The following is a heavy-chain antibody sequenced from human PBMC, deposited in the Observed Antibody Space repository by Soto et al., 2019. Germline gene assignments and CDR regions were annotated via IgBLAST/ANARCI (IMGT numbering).Heavy chain of an antibody. CDR2: ISSSSSYI. J-gene: IGHJ5*02. D-gene: IGHD3-22*01. CDR3: ARSSRADDSSGYYYAPYNWFDP. Sequence: GGSLRLSCAASGFTFTRYSMNWVRQAPGRGLEWVSSISSSSSYIYYADSVKGRFTISRDNAKNSLYLQMNSLRAEDTAVYYCARSSRADDSSGYYYAPYNWFDPWGQGTLVTVSS. V-gene: IGHV3-21*01. CDR1: GFTFTRYS.